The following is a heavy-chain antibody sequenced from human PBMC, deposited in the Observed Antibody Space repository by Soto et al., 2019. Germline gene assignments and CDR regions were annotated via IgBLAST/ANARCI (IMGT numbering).Heavy chain of an antibody. J-gene: IGHJ5*02. Sequence: QAQLVQSGAEVKKPGASVKVSCQASGYTFTAQYLHWVRKAPGEGLEWMGWINPTTGATRYAQKLQVRVTKTKDTSIRTAYMEGRGLRADDKGVYYSEKGGSSCVSWFDPWGKGTLVTFSS. V-gene: IGHV1-2*02. D-gene: IGHD6-19*01. CDR3: EKGGSSCVSWFDP. CDR2: INPTTGAT. CDR1: GYTFTAQY.